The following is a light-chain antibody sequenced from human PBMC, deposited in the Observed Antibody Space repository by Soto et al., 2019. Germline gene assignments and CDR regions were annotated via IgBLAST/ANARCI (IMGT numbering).Light chain of an antibody. J-gene: IGLJ3*02. Sequence: QAVVTQPPSASGTPGQRVTLSCSGSSSNIGSTYVYWYQQLPGTAPKLLIYINNHRPSGVPDRFSGSKSGTSASLAISGLRSEDEADYYCAAWDDSLSGWLFGGGTKLTVL. CDR2: INN. CDR3: AAWDDSLSGWL. CDR1: SSNIGSTY. V-gene: IGLV1-47*01.